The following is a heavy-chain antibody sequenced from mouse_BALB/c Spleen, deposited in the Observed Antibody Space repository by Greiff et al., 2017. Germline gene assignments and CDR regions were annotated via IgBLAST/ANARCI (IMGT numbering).Heavy chain of an antibody. Sequence: QVQLQQPGAELVKPGASVKISCKASGYTFTSYWMNWVKQRPGQGLEWIGEIDPSDSYTNNNQKFKDKATLTVDKSSSTAYMQLSSLTSEDSAVYYCARKGLRISAMDYWGQGTSVTVSS. D-gene: IGHD2-4*01. CDR3: ARKGLRISAMDY. CDR1: GYTFTSYW. V-gene: IGHV1S126*01. J-gene: IGHJ4*01. CDR2: IDPSDSYT.